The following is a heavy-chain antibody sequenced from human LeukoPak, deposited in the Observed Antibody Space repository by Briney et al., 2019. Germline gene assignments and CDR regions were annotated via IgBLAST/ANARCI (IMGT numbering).Heavy chain of an antibody. J-gene: IGHJ4*02. CDR3: ARVTQDGSGSYYKSVFDY. V-gene: IGHV1-46*01. D-gene: IGHD3-10*01. CDR2: INPSGGST. CDR1: GYTFTSYY. Sequence: ASVKVSCKASGYTFTSYYMHWVRQAPGQGLEWMGIINPSGGSTSYAQKFQGRVTMTRDTSTSTVYMELSSLRSEDTAVYYCARVTQDGSGSYYKSVFDYWGQGTLVTVSS.